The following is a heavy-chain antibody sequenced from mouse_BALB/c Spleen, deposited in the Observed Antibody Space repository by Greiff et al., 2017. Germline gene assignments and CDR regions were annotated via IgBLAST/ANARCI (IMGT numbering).Heavy chain of an antibody. V-gene: IGHV2-9*02. CDR1: GFSLTSYG. CDR3: ARDLNWERAMDY. D-gene: IGHD4-1*01. Sequence: VQRVESGPGLVAPSQSLSITCTVSGFSLTSYGVHWVRQPPGKGLEWLGVIWAGGSTNYNSALMSRLSISKDNSKSQVFLKMNSLQTDDTAMYYCARDLNWERAMDYWGQGTSVTVSS. CDR2: IWAGGST. J-gene: IGHJ4*01.